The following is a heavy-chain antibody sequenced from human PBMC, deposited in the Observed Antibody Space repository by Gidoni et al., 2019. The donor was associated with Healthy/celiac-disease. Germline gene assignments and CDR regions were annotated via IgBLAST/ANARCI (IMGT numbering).Heavy chain of an antibody. CDR2: MNPNSGNT. J-gene: IGHJ4*02. CDR1: GYTFTSYD. Sequence: QVQLVQSGAEVKKPGASVQVSCKASGYTFTSYDINWVRQATGQGLEWMGWMNPNSGNTGYAQRFQGRVTMTRNTSISTAYMELSSLRSEDTAVYYCARGGGINTLGYCSGGSCPYFDYWGQGTLVTVSS. CDR3: ARGGGINTLGYCSGGSCPYFDY. D-gene: IGHD2-15*01. V-gene: IGHV1-8*01.